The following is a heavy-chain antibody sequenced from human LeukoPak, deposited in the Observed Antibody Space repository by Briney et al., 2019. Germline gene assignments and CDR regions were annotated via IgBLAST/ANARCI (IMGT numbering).Heavy chain of an antibody. CDR3: ATSPPQDMILGAFDI. CDR1: GGTFSSYA. CDR2: IIPIFGTA. V-gene: IGHV1-69*13. Sequence: ASVKVSCKASGGTFSSYAISWVRQAPGQGLEWMGGIIPIFGTANYAQKFQGRVTITADESTSTAYMELSSLRSEDTAVYYCATSPPQDMILGAFDIWGQGTMVTVSS. D-gene: IGHD2-8*01. J-gene: IGHJ3*02.